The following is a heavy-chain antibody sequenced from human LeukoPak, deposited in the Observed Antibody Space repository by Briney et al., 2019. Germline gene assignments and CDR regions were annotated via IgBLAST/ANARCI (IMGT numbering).Heavy chain of an antibody. CDR2: ISGSGGST. Sequence: GGSLRLSCAASGFTFSSYAMSWVRQAPGKGLEWVSAISGSGGSTYYADSVKGRFTISRDNSKNTLYLQMNSLRAEDTAVYYCAKDAQADVSIAARHYFDYWGQGTLVTVSS. CDR1: GFTFSSYA. V-gene: IGHV3-23*01. CDR3: AKDAQADVSIAARHYFDY. J-gene: IGHJ4*02. D-gene: IGHD6-6*01.